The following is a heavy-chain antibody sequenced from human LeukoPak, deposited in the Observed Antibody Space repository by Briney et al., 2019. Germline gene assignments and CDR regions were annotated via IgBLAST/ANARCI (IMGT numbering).Heavy chain of an antibody. D-gene: IGHD3-10*01. V-gene: IGHV4-38-2*02. J-gene: IGHJ4*02. CDR1: GYSTSSGYY. CDR2: IYHSGST. Sequence: SETLSLTCTVSGYSTSSGYYWGWIRQPPGKGLEWIGSIYHSGSTYYNPSLKSRVTISVDTSKNQFSLKLSSVTAADTAVYYCARGGKYYYGSGSYPRPYYFDYWGQGTLVTVSS. CDR3: ARGGKYYYGSGSYPRPYYFDY.